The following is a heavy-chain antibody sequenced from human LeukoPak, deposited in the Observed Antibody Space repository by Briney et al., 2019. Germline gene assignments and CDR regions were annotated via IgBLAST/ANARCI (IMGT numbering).Heavy chain of an antibody. CDR1: GFTFSSYA. V-gene: IGHV3-23*01. CDR3: AKDELLPKTFDY. Sequence: GGSLRLSCAASGFTFSSYAMSWVRQAPGKGLEWVSAISGSGGSTYYADSVKGQFTISRDNSKNTLYLQMNSLRAEDTAVYYCAKDELLPKTFDYWGQGTLVTVSS. J-gene: IGHJ4*02. CDR2: ISGSGGST. D-gene: IGHD2-21*01.